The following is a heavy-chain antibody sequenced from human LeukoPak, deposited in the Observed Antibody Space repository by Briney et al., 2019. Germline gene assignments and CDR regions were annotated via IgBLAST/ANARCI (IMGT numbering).Heavy chain of an antibody. CDR2: IGTDVSGA. Sequence: GGSLRLSCAASGFTFSSYWMDWVRQVPGKGPGCVSRIGTDVSGATYAEYVRGRFTISRDNAKNTLYLQMNSGRAEDTAVYYCARDKYGGNSNAFDIWGQGTLVAVSS. V-gene: IGHV3-74*01. CDR1: GFTFSSYW. D-gene: IGHD4-23*01. CDR3: ARDKYGGNSNAFDI. J-gene: IGHJ3*02.